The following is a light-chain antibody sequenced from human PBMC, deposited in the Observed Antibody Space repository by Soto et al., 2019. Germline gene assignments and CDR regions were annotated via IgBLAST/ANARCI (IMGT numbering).Light chain of an antibody. CDR2: DVT. V-gene: IGLV2-14*03. CDR1: SNDIGAYNY. Sequence: QSALTQPGSVSGSPGQSITISCTGTSNDIGAYNYVSWYQQHPGKAPKLLIYDVTHRPSGVSDRFSGSKSGRTASLTISGLQPEDEADYYCSSYTSIIAVVFGGGTKLTVL. CDR3: SSYTSIIAVV. J-gene: IGLJ2*01.